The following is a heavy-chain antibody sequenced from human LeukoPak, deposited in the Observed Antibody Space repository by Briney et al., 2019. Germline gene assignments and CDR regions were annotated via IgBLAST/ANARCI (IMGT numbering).Heavy chain of an antibody. Sequence: SETLSLTSTVSGGSISNYYWSWTRQPPGKGLEWIGYIYYSGSTNYNPSLKSRVTISVDTSKNQFSLKLSPVTAADTAVYYCARVGGTNYYYYGMDVWGQGTTVTVSS. J-gene: IGHJ6*02. D-gene: IGHD1-26*01. CDR3: ARVGGTNYYYYGMDV. CDR2: IYYSGST. CDR1: GGSISNYY. V-gene: IGHV4-59*01.